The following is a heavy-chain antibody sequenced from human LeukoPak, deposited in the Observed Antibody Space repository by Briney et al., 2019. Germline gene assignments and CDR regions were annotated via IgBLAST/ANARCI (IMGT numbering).Heavy chain of an antibody. D-gene: IGHD4-17*01. V-gene: IGHV1-2*02. CDR3: ARRPRRNGDYVPSDY. Sequence: GASVKVSCKASGYTFTGYYMHWVRQAPGQGLEWMGWINPNSGGTNYAQKFQGRVTMTRDTSISTAYMELSRLRSDDTAVYYCARRPRRNGDYVPSDYWGQGTLVTVSS. J-gene: IGHJ4*02. CDR1: GYTFTGYY. CDR2: INPNSGGT.